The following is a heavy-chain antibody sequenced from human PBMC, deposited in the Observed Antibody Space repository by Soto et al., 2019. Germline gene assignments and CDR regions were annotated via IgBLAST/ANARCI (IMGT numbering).Heavy chain of an antibody. Sequence: SATRSLTCTVSGGSVRSGTYYWSWIRKSPGKGLEWVGHIYYSGSTKYNPSLKSRVTILIDTSKNQFSLRLSSVTAADTALSYCARAASHEALVFPSVGSWFDPWGQGTLVTVSS. CDR1: GGSVRSGTYY. V-gene: IGHV4-61*01. D-gene: IGHD5-18*01. CDR3: ARAASHEALVFPSVGSWFDP. CDR2: IYYSGST. J-gene: IGHJ5*02.